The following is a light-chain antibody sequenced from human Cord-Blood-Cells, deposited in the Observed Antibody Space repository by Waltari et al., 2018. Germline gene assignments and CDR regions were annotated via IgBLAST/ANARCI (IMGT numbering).Light chain of an antibody. CDR1: SSDVGGYNY. Sequence: QSALTQPASVSGSPGQSITISCTGTSSDVGGYNYVSWYQQHPGKVPKLMIYDVSKRPSGVSKRFSGSKSGNTASLTISVLQAEDEADYYCSSYTSSSTWVFGGGTKLTVL. V-gene: IGLV2-14*01. CDR3: SSYTSSSTWV. CDR2: DVS. J-gene: IGLJ3*02.